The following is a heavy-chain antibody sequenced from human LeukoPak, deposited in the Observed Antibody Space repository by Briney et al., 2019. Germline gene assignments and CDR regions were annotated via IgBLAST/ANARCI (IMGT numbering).Heavy chain of an antibody. CDR1: GFTFSSYS. D-gene: IGHD3-22*01. J-gene: IGHJ4*02. CDR3: ARDGNYYDSSGYSYYFDY. V-gene: IGHV3-21*01. Sequence: GGSLRLSCAASGFTFSSYSMNWVRQAPGKGLEWVSSISSSSSYIYYADSVKGGFTISRDNAKNSLYLQMNSLRAEDTAVYYCARDGNYYDSSGYSYYFDYWGQGTLVTVSS. CDR2: ISSSSSYI.